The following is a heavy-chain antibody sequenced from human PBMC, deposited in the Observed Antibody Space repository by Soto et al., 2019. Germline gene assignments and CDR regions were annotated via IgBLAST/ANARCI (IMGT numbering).Heavy chain of an antibody. CDR2: IYYSGST. V-gene: IGHV4-59*01. Sequence: PSETLSLTCTVSGGSMSSYYWSWIRQPPGKGLEWIGYIYYSGSTNYNPSLKSRVTISVDTSKNQFSLKLSSVTAADTAVYYCARAAYSGSYYWFDPWGQGTLVTVSS. CDR3: ARAAYSGSYYWFDP. CDR1: GGSMSSYY. J-gene: IGHJ5*02. D-gene: IGHD1-26*01.